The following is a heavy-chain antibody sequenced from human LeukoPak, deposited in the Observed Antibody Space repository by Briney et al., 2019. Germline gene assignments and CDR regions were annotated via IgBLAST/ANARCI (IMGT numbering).Heavy chain of an antibody. J-gene: IGHJ3*02. CDR3: VRDRVVVTAIHSRDAFDI. CDR1: GFTFSSYA. D-gene: IGHD2-21*02. V-gene: IGHV3-30-3*01. CDR2: ISYDGSNK. Sequence: PGRSLRLSCAASGFTFSSYAMHWVRQAPGKGLEWVAVISYDGSNKYYADSVKGRFTISRDNSENTLYLQMNSLRAEDTAVYYCVRDRVVVTAIHSRDAFDIWGQGTMVTVSS.